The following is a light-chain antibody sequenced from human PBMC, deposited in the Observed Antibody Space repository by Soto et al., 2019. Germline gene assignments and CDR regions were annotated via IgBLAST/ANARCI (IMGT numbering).Light chain of an antibody. Sequence: DIQMTQSPSTLSASVGDRVTITCRASQSIVSWLAWYQQRPGEAPKLLIYKASTLLSGVPSRFSGSGSGTEFTLTISSLQPDDFATYYCQQYNTYQFTFGPGTKVDIK. CDR3: QQYNTYQFT. J-gene: IGKJ3*01. CDR2: KAS. CDR1: QSIVSW. V-gene: IGKV1-5*03.